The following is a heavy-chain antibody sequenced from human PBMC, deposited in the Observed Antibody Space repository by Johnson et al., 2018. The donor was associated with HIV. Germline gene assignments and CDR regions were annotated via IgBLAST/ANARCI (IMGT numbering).Heavy chain of an antibody. J-gene: IGHJ3*02. D-gene: IGHD6-13*01. V-gene: IGHV3-7*01. CDR2: IKQDGSEK. Sequence: VQLVESGGGLVQPGGSLRLSCAASGFTFSSYWMSWVRQAPGKGLEWVANIKQDGSEKYYVDSVKGRFTISRDNAKNSLYLQMGGLRAEDTAVYYCAREMAIAAAGHDAFDIWGQGTMVTVSS. CDR3: AREMAIAAAGHDAFDI. CDR1: GFTFSSYW.